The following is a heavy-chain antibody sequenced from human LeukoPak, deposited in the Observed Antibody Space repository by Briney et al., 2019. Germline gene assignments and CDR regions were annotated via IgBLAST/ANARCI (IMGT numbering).Heavy chain of an antibody. D-gene: IGHD3-16*01. CDR1: GFTFSSYA. Sequence: GGSLRLSCAASGFTFSSYAMHWVRQAPGKGLEWVAVISYDGSNKYYADSVKGRFTISRDNSKNTLYLQMNSLRAEDTAVYYCARDGGGWGQGTLVTVSS. J-gene: IGHJ4*02. V-gene: IGHV3-30*04. CDR3: ARDGGG. CDR2: ISYDGSNK.